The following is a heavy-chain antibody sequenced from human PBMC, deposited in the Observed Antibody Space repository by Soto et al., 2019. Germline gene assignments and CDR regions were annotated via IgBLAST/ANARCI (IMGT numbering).Heavy chain of an antibody. V-gene: IGHV3-21*01. CDR1: GFTFSSYS. D-gene: IGHD6-13*01. CDR2: ISSSSSYI. Sequence: EVQLVESGGGLVKPGGSLRLSCAASGFTFSSYSMNWVRQAPGKGLEWVSSISSSSSYIYYADSVKGRFTISRDNAKNSLDLQMNSLRAEDTAVYYCARPPAGYSRSWYDYWGQGTLVTVSS. J-gene: IGHJ4*02. CDR3: ARPPAGYSRSWYDY.